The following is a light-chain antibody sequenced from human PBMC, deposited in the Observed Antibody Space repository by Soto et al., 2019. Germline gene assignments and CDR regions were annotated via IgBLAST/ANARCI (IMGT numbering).Light chain of an antibody. CDR1: NIGSKS. J-gene: IGLJ1*01. Sequence: SSELTQPPSVSVAPGKTARITCGGNNIGSKSVHWYQQKPGQAPVLVIYYASDRPSGIPERFSGSNSGNTATLTISRVEAGDEADYYCQVWDSSSDHPGVFGTGTKLTVL. CDR3: QVWDSSSDHPGV. V-gene: IGLV3-21*04. CDR2: YAS.